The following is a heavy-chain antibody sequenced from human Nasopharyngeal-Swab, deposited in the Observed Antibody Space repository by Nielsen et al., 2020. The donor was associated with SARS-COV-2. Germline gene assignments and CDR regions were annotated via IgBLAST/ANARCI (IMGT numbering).Heavy chain of an antibody. CDR2: INHSGST. D-gene: IGHD2-2*01. J-gene: IGHJ6*03. CDR1: GGSFSGYY. V-gene: IGHV4-34*01. Sequence: SETLSLTCAVYGGSFSGYYWSWIRQPPGKGLEWIGEINHSGSTNYIPSLKSRVTISVDTSKNQFSLKLSSVTAADTAVYYCARGISGVVPAPILGVVPYYHYYSMDVWGKGTTVTVSS. CDR3: ARGISGVVPAPILGVVPYYHYYSMDV.